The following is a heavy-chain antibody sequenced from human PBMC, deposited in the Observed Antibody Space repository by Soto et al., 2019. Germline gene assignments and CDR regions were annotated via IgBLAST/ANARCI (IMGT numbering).Heavy chain of an antibody. D-gene: IGHD5-12*01. CDR2: IYYSGST. Sequence: SETLSLTCTVAGGSISSYYLSWIRQPPGKGLEWIGYIYYSGSTNYNPSLESRVTMSVDTSKNQFSLKLRSVTAADTAVYYCARGLGAIDYWGHGTLVTVSS. CDR3: ARGLGAIDY. J-gene: IGHJ4*01. V-gene: IGHV4-59*01. CDR1: GGSISSYY.